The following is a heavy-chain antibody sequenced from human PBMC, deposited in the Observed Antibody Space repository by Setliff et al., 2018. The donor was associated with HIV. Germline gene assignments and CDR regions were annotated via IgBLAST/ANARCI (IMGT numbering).Heavy chain of an antibody. V-gene: IGHV4-39*07. CDR1: GGSVSSPSYY. CDR2: VYNSGIT. J-gene: IGHJ5*02. CDR3: ATCRHRPSNWFDP. Sequence: SETLSLTCAVSGGSVSSPSYYWGWIRQPPGKGLEWIGSVYNSGITFKNPSLKSRVSISVDRSGNQFSLRLTSVTAADTAVYYCATCRHRPSNWFDPWGLGTVVTVS.